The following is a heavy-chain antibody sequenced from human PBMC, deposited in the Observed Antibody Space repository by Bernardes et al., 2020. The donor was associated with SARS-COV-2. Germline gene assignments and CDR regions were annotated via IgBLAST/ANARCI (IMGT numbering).Heavy chain of an antibody. J-gene: IGHJ4*02. CDR3: ARGGWYFDY. CDR2: INPSGGTT. CDR1: GYTLTRYD. V-gene: IGHV1-46*01. Sequence: ASVKVSCKASGYTLTRYDMHWVRQAPGQGLEWMGMINPSGGTTSYAQKFQGRVTMTRDTSASTVYIELSSLRSEDTAVYYCARGGWYFDYWGQGTLVTVSS. D-gene: IGHD6-19*01.